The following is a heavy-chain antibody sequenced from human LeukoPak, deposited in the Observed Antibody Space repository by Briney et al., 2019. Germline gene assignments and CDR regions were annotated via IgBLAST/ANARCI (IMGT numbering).Heavy chain of an antibody. Sequence: SETLSLTCTVSGGSISSSSYYWGWIRQPPGKGLEWIGSIYYSGSTNYNPSLKSRVTISVDTSKNQFSLKLSSVTAADTAVYYCAREDIVVVVAAVHTHDAFDIWGQGTVVTVSS. CDR1: GGSISSSSYY. V-gene: IGHV4-39*07. CDR3: AREDIVVVVAAVHTHDAFDI. CDR2: IYYSGST. J-gene: IGHJ3*02. D-gene: IGHD2-15*01.